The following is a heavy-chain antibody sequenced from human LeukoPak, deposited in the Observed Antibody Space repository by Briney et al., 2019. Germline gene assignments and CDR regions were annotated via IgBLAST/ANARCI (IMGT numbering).Heavy chain of an antibody. Sequence: GGSLRLSCAASGFTFSTYAMSWVRQAPGKGLEWVSSISGSGSSTYYANSVKDRFTISRDSSKNTIYLQMNSLRAEDTAVFYCAKSGGGTTKNKYYFDYWGQGTLVTVSS. V-gene: IGHV3-23*01. CDR3: AKSGGGTTKNKYYFDY. J-gene: IGHJ4*02. D-gene: IGHD3-10*01. CDR2: ISGSGSST. CDR1: GFTFSTYA.